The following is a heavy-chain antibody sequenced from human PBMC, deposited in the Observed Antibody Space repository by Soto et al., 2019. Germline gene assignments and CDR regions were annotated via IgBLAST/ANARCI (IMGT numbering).Heavy chain of an antibody. J-gene: IGHJ4*02. CDR1: GYTFTGYA. D-gene: IGHD6-19*01. CDR2: INAGNGNT. CDR3: ARAVAVPADFDY. V-gene: IGHV1-3*05. Sequence: QVQLVQSGAEEKKPGASVKVSCKASGYTFTGYAVHWVRQAPGQRLEWMGWINAGNGNTKYSQKFQGRVNITRDTSASTAYMELSSLRSEDTAVYYCARAVAVPADFDYWGQGTLVTVSS.